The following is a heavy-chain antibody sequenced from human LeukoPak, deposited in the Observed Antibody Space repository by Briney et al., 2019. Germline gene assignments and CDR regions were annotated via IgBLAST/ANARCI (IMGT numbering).Heavy chain of an antibody. J-gene: IGHJ6*03. V-gene: IGHV4-31*03. CDR3: ARDRSDFWSGYYRADYYYMDV. Sequence: PSETLSLTCTVSGGSISSGGYYWSWIRQHPGKGLEWIGYIYYSGSTYYNPSLKSRVTISVDTSKNQFSLKLSSVTAADTAVYYCARDRSDFWSGYYRADYYYMDVWGKGTTVTVSS. D-gene: IGHD3-3*01. CDR2: IYYSGST. CDR1: GGSISSGGYY.